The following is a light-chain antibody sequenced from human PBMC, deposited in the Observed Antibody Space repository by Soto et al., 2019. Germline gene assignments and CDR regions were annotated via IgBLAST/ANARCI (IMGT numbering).Light chain of an antibody. CDR1: QSIDSY. CDR2: TAS. V-gene: IGKV1-39*01. J-gene: IGKJ2*01. Sequence: DIQMTQSPSSLSASVADRVTITCRASQSIDSYLNWYQQKPGKAPKLLIYTASTLQSGVPSRFSGSGSGTDFTLTISSLQPEDFVSYYCQQSYSTPYTFGQGTKLEIK. CDR3: QQSYSTPYT.